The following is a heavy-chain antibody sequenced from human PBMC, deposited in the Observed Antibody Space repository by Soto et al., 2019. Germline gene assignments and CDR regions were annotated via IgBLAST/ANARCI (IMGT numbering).Heavy chain of an antibody. D-gene: IGHD1-20*01. V-gene: IGHV3-74*01. CDR1: GFTFSNYW. CDR2: INGDGSTT. Sequence: EVQLVVSGGDLIQPGGSLRLSCAASGFTFSNYWMHWVHQAPGKGLVWVSRINGDGSTTSYADSVKGRFTISRDNAKNTLSLQMNSLRAEDTAVYYCVRGSVYNWRADFWGQGTLVTVSS. J-gene: IGHJ4*02. CDR3: VRGSVYNWRADF.